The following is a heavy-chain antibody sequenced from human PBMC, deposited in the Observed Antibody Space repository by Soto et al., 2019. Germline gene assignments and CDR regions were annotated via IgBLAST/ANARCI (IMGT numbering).Heavy chain of an antibody. V-gene: IGHV5-51*01. D-gene: IGHD2-2*01. CDR1: GYSFTSYW. CDR3: ASDGCSSTSCYAGGAFDI. J-gene: IGHJ3*02. Sequence: GESLKISCKGSGYSFTSYWIGWVRQMPGKGLEWMGIIYPGDSDTRYSPSFQGQVTISADKSISTAYLQWSSLKASDTAMYYCASDGCSSTSCYAGGAFDIWGQGTMVTVSS. CDR2: IYPGDSDT.